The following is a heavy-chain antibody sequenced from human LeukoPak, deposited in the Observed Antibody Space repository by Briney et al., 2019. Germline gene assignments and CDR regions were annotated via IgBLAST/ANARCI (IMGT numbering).Heavy chain of an antibody. Sequence: PGGSLRLSCAASGFTFSTYRMHWVRQAPGEGLVWVSHVDIDGRSATYADSVKGRFTISRDNAKNTLFLQMNSLRVEDTAVYYCSRGRYYLDSWGQGTLVTVSS. V-gene: IGHV3-74*01. CDR2: VDIDGRSA. J-gene: IGHJ4*02. D-gene: IGHD3-16*01. CDR3: SRGRYYLDS. CDR1: GFTFSTYR.